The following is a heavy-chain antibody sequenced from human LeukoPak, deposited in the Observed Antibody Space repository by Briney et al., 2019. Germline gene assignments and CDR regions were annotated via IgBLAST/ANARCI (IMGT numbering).Heavy chain of an antibody. V-gene: IGHV1-2*02. CDR2: INPNSGGT. CDR3: ASSIVVVPAARGAFDI. Sequence: ASVKVSCKASGYTFTGYYMHWVRQAPGQGLEWMGWINPNSGGTNYAQKFQGRVTMTRDTSISTAYMELSRLRSDDTAVYYCASSIVVVPAARGAFDIWGQGTMVTVSS. CDR1: GYTFTGYY. D-gene: IGHD2-2*01. J-gene: IGHJ3*02.